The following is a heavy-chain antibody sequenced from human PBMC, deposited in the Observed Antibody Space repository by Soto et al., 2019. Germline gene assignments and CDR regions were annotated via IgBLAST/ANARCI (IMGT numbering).Heavy chain of an antibody. Sequence: QVQLVQSGAEVKKPGASVKVSCNASGYTFNAYYIHWVRQAPGQGLEWMGWINPNSDVTRYAQRFQDRVTMTRDMPITTAYMELTRLRSDDTAVYYCVRVAFNNHYDFDYWGQGTLITVSS. CDR2: INPNSDVT. J-gene: IGHJ4*02. CDR1: GYTFNAYY. V-gene: IGHV1-2*02. D-gene: IGHD3-16*01. CDR3: VRVAFNNHYDFDY.